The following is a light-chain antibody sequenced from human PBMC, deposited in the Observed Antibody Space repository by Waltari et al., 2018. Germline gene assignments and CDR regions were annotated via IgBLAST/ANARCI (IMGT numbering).Light chain of an antibody. J-gene: IGKJ4*01. CDR3: QQYYSTPLT. Sequence: DIQMTQSPSSLSASVGDRVTITCRASQSISIYLNWYQQKPGKAPKLLIYAASTLQSGVPSRFSGSGSGTDFTLTISSLQPEDVAVYYCQQYYSTPLTFGGGTKVEIK. V-gene: IGKV1-39*01. CDR1: QSISIY. CDR2: AAS.